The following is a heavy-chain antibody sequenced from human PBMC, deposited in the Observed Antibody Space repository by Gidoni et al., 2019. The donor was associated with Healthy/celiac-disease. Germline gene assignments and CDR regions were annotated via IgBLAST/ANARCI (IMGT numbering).Heavy chain of an antibody. CDR3: AGGGGGFGEWPPDY. J-gene: IGHJ4*02. Sequence: EVQLVESGGGLVQPGGSLRLSCAASGFTFSSYDMHWVRQAPGNGLEWFSAIVTAGDTSYPGAVRGRFTISRENSKNPFFFKMNGGGAGDTVVYYCAGGGGGFGEWPPDYWGQGTLVTVSS. CDR1: GFTFSSYD. CDR2: IVTAGDT. V-gene: IGHV3-13*01. D-gene: IGHD3-10*01.